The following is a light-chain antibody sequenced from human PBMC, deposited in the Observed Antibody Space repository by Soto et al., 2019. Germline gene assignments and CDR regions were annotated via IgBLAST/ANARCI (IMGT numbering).Light chain of an antibody. CDR1: QTINTY. J-gene: IGKJ1*01. V-gene: IGKV1-39*01. CDR2: TSS. Sequence: DIQMTQSPSSLSASVGDRVTITCRASQTINTYLNWYQQKPGKAPSLLICTSSNLQSGVPSRFSGSVSGTDFTLTISSLQPEDSATYYCQHSYSFPRTFGQGPKVEFK. CDR3: QHSYSFPRT.